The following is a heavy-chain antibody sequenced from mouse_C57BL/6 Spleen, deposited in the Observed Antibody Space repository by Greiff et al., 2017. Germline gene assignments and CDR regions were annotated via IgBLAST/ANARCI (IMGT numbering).Heavy chain of an antibody. V-gene: IGHV5-9-1*02. D-gene: IGHD1-1*02. CDR3: TRAMGYDAMDY. J-gene: IGHJ4*01. CDR1: GFTFSSYA. Sequence: EVKLVESGEGLVKPGGSLKLSCAASGFTFSSYAMSWVRPTPEKRLEWVAYISSGGDYIYYADTVKGRFTLTRENARNTRYLQMSSLKYEDTSMYEGTRAMGYDAMDYWGEGTSVTVSS. CDR2: ISSGGDYI.